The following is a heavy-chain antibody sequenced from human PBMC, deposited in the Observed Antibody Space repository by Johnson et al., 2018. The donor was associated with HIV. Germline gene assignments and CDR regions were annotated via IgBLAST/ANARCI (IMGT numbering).Heavy chain of an antibody. V-gene: IGHV3-30*18. CDR2: ISYDGSNK. J-gene: IGHJ3*02. CDR1: GFTFSSYG. D-gene: IGHD1-26*01. CDR3: AKDAAWERLRPDAFDI. Sequence: QEQLVESGGGVVQPGRSLRLSCAASGFTFSSYGMHWVRQAPGKGLEWVAVISYDGSNKYYADSVKGRFTISRDNSKNTLYLQMNSLRAEDTAVYYCAKDAAWERLRPDAFDIGGQGTMVTVSS.